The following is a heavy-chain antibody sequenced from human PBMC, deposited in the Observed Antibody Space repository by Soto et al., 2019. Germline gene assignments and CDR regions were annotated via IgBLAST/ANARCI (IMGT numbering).Heavy chain of an antibody. CDR1: GGSISSGGYY. J-gene: IGHJ4*02. V-gene: IGHV4-31*03. CDR2: IYYSGST. CDR3: ARYDTAMAPGSFDY. D-gene: IGHD5-18*01. Sequence: QVQLQESGPGLVKPSQTLSLTCTVSGGSISSGGYYWSWIRPHPGKGLEWIGYIYYSGSTYYNPSLKSRVTISVDTSKNQFSLKLSSVTAADTAVYYCARYDTAMAPGSFDYWGQGTLVTVSS.